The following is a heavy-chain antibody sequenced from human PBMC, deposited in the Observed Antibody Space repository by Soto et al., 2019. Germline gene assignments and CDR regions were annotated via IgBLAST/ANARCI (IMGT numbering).Heavy chain of an antibody. Sequence: LRLSCAASGFTFSSYAMHWVRQAPGKGLEWVAVISYDGSNKYYADSVKGRFTISRDNSKNTLYLQMNSLRAEDTAVYYCARDLAAVAAYYYYYGMDVWGQGTTVTSP. J-gene: IGHJ6*02. CDR2: ISYDGSNK. D-gene: IGHD6-19*01. V-gene: IGHV3-30-3*01. CDR1: GFTFSSYA. CDR3: ARDLAAVAAYYYYYGMDV.